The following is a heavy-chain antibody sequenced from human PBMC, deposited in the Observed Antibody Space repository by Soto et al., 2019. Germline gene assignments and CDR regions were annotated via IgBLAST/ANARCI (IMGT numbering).Heavy chain of an antibody. D-gene: IGHD2-15*01. V-gene: IGHV4-59*01. Sequence: SETLSLTCTVSGGSISSYYWSRIRQPPGKGLEWIGYMYFSGSTNYNPSLASRVTISLDTSKNQFSLKLTSVTAADTAVYYCARGEVVVAATGVFDYWGQGTLVTVSS. CDR3: ARGEVVVAATGVFDY. J-gene: IGHJ4*02. CDR1: GGSISSYY. CDR2: MYFSGST.